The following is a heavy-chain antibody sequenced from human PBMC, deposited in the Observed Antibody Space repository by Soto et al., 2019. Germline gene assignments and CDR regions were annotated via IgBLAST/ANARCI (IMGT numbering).Heavy chain of an antibody. CDR2: IYYSGST. CDR1: GGSVSSGSYY. J-gene: IGHJ6*02. CDR3: AIVHASGSQDSLVMDV. V-gene: IGHV4-61*01. D-gene: IGHD1-26*01. Sequence: PSETLSLTCTVSGGSVSSGSYYWSWIRQPPGKGLEWIGYIYYSGSTNYNPSLKSRVTISVDTSKNQFSLKLSSVTAADTAVYYCAIVHASGSQDSLVMDVWGQGTTVTVSS.